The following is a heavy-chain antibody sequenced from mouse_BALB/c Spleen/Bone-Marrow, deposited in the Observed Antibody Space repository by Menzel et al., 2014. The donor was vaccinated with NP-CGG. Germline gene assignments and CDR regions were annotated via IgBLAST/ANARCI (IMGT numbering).Heavy chain of an antibody. D-gene: IGHD1-2*01. CDR3: ARVVTTATLYWYFDV. CDR1: GFTFSDYY. Sequence: EVKVVESGGGLVKPGGSLKLSCAASGFTFSDYYMYWVRQTPEKRLEWVATISDGGSYTYYPGSVKGRFTISRDNAKNNLYLQMSSLKSEDTAMYYCARVVTTATLYWYFDVWGAGTTVTVSS. J-gene: IGHJ1*01. CDR2: ISDGGSYT. V-gene: IGHV5-4*02.